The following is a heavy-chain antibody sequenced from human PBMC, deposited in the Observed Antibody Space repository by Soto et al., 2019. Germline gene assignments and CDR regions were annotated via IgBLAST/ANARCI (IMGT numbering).Heavy chain of an antibody. CDR2: MSHDGSHK. CDR1: GFTFSTYG. CDR3: ARLPRSGWDHYYYGMDV. V-gene: IGHV3-30*03. J-gene: IGHJ6*02. D-gene: IGHD6-19*01. Sequence: QVQLVESGGGVVQAGGSLGLSCTASGFTFSTYGMHWVRQAPGKGPEWVAVMSHDGSHKAFLDSVKGRFIISRDNSKNTLSLQMNSLSPDDTAVYYCARLPRSGWDHYYYGMDVWGQGTTVIVSS.